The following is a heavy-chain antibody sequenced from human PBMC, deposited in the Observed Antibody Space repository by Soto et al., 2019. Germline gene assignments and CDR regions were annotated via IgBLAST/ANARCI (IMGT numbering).Heavy chain of an antibody. CDR2: ISWNSGSI. J-gene: IGHJ3*02. V-gene: IGHV3-9*01. CDR3: AKVKEDAFDI. CDR1: GFTFDDYA. Sequence: EVQLVESGGGLVQPGRSLRLSCAASGFTFDDYAMHWVRQAPGKGLEWVSGISWNSGSIGYADSVKGRFTISRDNAKNSLYLQMNSLRAEDTALYYCAKVKEDAFDIWCQGTMVTVSS.